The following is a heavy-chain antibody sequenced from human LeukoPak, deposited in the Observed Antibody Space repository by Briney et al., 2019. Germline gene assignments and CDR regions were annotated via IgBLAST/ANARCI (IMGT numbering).Heavy chain of an antibody. CDR3: AREVLLLWFGEPTFSMDV. Sequence: ASVKVSCKAFGYTFTSYYMHWVRQAPGQGLEWMGWMNPNSGNTGYAQKFQGRVTMTRNTSISTAYMELSSLRSEDTAVYYCAREVLLLWFGEPTFSMDVWGQGTTVTVSS. V-gene: IGHV1-8*02. D-gene: IGHD3-10*01. CDR1: GYTFTSYY. CDR2: MNPNSGNT. J-gene: IGHJ6*02.